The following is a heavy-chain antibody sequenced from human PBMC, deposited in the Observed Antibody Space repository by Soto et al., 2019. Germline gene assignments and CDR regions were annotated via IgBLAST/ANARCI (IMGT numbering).Heavy chain of an antibody. V-gene: IGHV3-23*01. CDR1: GFTISTYA. CDR2: VTGSGGQI. D-gene: IGHD2-21*01. CDR3: AKDAVYKDGLWLMDS. J-gene: IGHJ5*02. Sequence: PGGSLRLSCAASGFTISTYAMTWVRQAPGKGLECVSGVTGSGGQIHYADSVKGRFTISKDNSKNTLYLQMSSLREEDTALYYCAKDAVYKDGLWLMDSWGQGTLVTVSS.